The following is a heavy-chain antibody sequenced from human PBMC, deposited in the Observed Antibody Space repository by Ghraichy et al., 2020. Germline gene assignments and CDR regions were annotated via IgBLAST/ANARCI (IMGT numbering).Heavy chain of an antibody. CDR2: IYHTGTT. V-gene: IGHV4-39*01. D-gene: IGHD1-1*01. CDR1: GDSISARSYY. CDR3: ARGLTTLIPFDY. Sequence: SETLSLTCTVSGDSISARSYYWSWIRQSPVRGLEWIGSIYHTGTTHYFPSLRGRVTMSVDTSKNQLSLNLASVTAADTSVCYCARGLTTLIPFDYWGRGILVTVSA. J-gene: IGHJ4*02.